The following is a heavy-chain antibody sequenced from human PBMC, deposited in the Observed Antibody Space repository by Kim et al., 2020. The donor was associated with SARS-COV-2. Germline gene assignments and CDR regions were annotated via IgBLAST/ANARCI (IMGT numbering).Heavy chain of an antibody. CDR2: ISYDGSNK. Sequence: GGSLRLSCAASGFTFSSYGMHWVRQAPGKGLEWVAVISYDGSNKYYADSVKGRFTISRDNSKNTLYLQMNSLRAEDTAVYYCAKGLGVSDTAMVTSYYGMDVWGQGTTVTVSS. V-gene: IGHV3-30*18. D-gene: IGHD5-18*01. CDR1: GFTFSSYG. CDR3: AKGLGVSDTAMVTSYYGMDV. J-gene: IGHJ6*02.